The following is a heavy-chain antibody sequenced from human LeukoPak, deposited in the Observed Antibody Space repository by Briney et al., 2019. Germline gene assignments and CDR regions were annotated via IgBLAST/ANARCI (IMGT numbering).Heavy chain of an antibody. CDR1: GFPFSSYA. D-gene: IGHD3-10*01. Sequence: GGSLRLSCAASGFPFSSYAMSWVRQAPGKGLEWVSSISARGGNTYYAGSVKGRFTISRDNAKNTLNLQMNSLRAEDTAVYYCARDPRGGTLDYWGQGALVTVSS. V-gene: IGHV3-23*01. CDR3: ARDPRGGTLDY. CDR2: ISARGGNT. J-gene: IGHJ4*02.